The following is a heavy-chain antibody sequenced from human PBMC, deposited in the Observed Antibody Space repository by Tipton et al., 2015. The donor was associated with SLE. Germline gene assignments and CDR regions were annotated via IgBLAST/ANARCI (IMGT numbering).Heavy chain of an antibody. V-gene: IGHV3-23*01. J-gene: IGHJ2*01. Sequence: SLRLSCAASGFTFSSYATSWVRQAPGKGLEWVSAISGSGGSTYYADSVKGRFTISRDNSKNTLYLQMNSLRAEDTAVYYCAKAGIVVSWYFDLWGRGTLVTVSS. CDR3: AKAGIVVSWYFDL. CDR1: GFTFSSYA. CDR2: ISGSGGST. D-gene: IGHD3-22*01.